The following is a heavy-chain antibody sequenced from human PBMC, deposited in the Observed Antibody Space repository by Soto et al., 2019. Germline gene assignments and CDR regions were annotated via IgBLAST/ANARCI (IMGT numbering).Heavy chain of an antibody. CDR2: ISGSGGST. J-gene: IGHJ4*02. Sequence: GGSLRLSCAASGFTFSSYAMSWVRQAPGKGLEWVSAISGSGGSTYYADSVKGRFTISRDNSKNTLYLQMNSLRAEDTAVDYCASGRYCSGGSCRFFDYWGQGTLVTVSS. V-gene: IGHV3-23*01. CDR3: ASGRYCSGGSCRFFDY. D-gene: IGHD2-15*01. CDR1: GFTFSSYA.